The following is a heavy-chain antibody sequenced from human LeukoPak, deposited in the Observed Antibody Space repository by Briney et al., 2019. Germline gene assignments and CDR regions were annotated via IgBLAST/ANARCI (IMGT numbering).Heavy chain of an antibody. CDR3: VRARLERRISAFDS. Sequence: PSETLSLTRAVYGGSFSGYYWSWIRQPPGKGLEWIGEINHSGSTNYNPSLKSRVTISVDTSKNQFSLKLSSVTAADTAVYYCVRARLERRISAFDSWGQGTLVTVSS. V-gene: IGHV4-34*01. CDR2: INHSGST. J-gene: IGHJ4*02. D-gene: IGHD1-1*01. CDR1: GGSFSGYY.